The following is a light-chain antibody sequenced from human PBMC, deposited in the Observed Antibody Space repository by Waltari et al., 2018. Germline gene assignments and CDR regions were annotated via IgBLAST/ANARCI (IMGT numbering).Light chain of an antibody. CDR3: MQALQTPFT. CDR2: LGS. V-gene: IGKV2-28*01. Sequence: DIVMTQSPLSLPVTPGEPDYISCRSSHSLLHSNGYNYLDCYLQKPGQSPQLLISLGSHRASGVPDRFSGSGSGTDFPLKISRVEAEDVGVYYCMQALQTPFTFGPGTKVDIK. J-gene: IGKJ3*01. CDR1: HSLLHSNGYNY.